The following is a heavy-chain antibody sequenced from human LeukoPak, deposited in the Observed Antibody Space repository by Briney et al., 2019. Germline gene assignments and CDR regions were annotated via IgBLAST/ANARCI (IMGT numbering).Heavy chain of an antibody. CDR2: ISGSGDST. V-gene: IGHV3-23*01. CDR3: ARERAYSSSWGYFDY. D-gene: IGHD6-13*01. J-gene: IGHJ4*02. CDR1: GFTFSNYA. Sequence: GSLRLSCAASGFTFSNYAMSWVRQAPGKGLEWVSGISGSGDSTYYADSVKGRFTISRDNAKNSLYLQMNSLRAEDTAVYYCARERAYSSSWGYFDYWGQGTLVTVSS.